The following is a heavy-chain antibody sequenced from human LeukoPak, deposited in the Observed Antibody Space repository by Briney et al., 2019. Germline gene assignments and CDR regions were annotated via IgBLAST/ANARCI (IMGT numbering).Heavy chain of an antibody. D-gene: IGHD5-12*01. CDR3: ARDRGWDIYWYFDL. V-gene: IGHV3-30-3*01. CDR1: AFSFSSYA. CDR2: ISYDGSNK. J-gene: IGHJ2*01. Sequence: GESLRLSCAASAFSFSSYAMHWVRQAPGKGLEWVAVISYDGSNKYYTDSVKGRFTISRDNSKNTLYLQMNSLRAEDTAVYYCARDRGWDIYWYFDLWGRGTLVTVSS.